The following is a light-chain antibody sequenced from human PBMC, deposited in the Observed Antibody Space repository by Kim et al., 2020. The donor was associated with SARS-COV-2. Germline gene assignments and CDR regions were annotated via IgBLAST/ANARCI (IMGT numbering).Light chain of an antibody. CDR1: QSVRTSY. J-gene: IGKJ5*01. V-gene: IGKV3-20*01. Sequence: SPGERAPPSARASQSVRTSYLGWNQQQPRQAHSLLIYGASSTAAGIPDRVSGSVSGTYFTLTISRREPEDLAVYYCHQYSSSLSTSGQGTRLWIK. CDR2: GAS. CDR3: HQYSSSLST.